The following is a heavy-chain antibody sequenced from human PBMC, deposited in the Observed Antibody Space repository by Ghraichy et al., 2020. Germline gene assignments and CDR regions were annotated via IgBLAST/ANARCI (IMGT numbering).Heavy chain of an antibody. V-gene: IGHV4-39*07. CDR1: GGSISSSSYY. D-gene: IGHD6-13*01. J-gene: IGHJ4*02. CDR3: ARAPRQFGIAAAGGSIYYFDY. CDR2: IYYSGST. Sequence: SETLSLTCTVSGGSISSSSYYWGWIRQPPGKGLEWIGSIYYSGSTYYNPSLKSRVTISVDTSKNQFSLKLSSVTAADTAVYYCARAPRQFGIAAAGGSIYYFDYWGQGTMVTVSS.